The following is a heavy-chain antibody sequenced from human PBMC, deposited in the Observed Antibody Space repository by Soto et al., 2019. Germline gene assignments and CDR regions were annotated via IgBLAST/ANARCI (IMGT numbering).Heavy chain of an antibody. CDR1: GGTFSSYA. V-gene: IGHV1-69*13. Sequence: ASVKVSCKASGGTFSSYAISWVRQAPGQGLEWMGGIIPIFGTANYAQKFQGRVTITADESTSTAYMELSSLRSEDTAVYYCARSAVVPAAPPAYYYGMDVWDQGTTVTVSS. CDR3: ARSAVVPAAPPAYYYGMDV. D-gene: IGHD2-2*01. J-gene: IGHJ6*02. CDR2: IIPIFGTA.